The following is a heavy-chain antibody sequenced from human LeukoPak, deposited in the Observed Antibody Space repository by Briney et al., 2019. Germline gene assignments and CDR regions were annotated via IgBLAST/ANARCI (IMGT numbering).Heavy chain of an antibody. Sequence: PSETLSLTCAVSGGSISSSNWWRWVRQPPGEGLEWIGEIYHGGSTNYNPSLKSRVTISVDKSKNQLSLKLSSVPAADTAVYYCARASVLFGGYYFDYWGRGTLVTVSS. CDR1: GGSISSSNW. V-gene: IGHV4-4*02. J-gene: IGHJ4*02. D-gene: IGHD3-10*01. CDR3: ARASVLFGGYYFDY. CDR2: IYHGGST.